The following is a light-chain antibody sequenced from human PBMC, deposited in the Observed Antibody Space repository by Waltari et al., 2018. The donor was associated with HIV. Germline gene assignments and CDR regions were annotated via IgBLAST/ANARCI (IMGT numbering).Light chain of an antibody. Sequence: DINMTQSPSSLSASVGDRVTITCRASQNIITYLNWYHQSPGEAPTLLIFGASTLHDGVSSRFSGSGSETDFTLSIAGLQREDSGTYFCHQTFSPPRRFGPGT. J-gene: IGKJ2*01. CDR2: GAS. CDR1: QNIITY. V-gene: IGKV1-39*01. CDR3: HQTFSPPRR.